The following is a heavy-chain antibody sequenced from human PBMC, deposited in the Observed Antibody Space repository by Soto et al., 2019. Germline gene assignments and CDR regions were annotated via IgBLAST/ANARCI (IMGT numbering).Heavy chain of an antibody. J-gene: IGHJ5*02. CDR3: ARTGSGPQPHWFDP. V-gene: IGHV3-7*05. CDR1: GFTFSSYW. Sequence: GGSLRLSCAASGFTFSSYWMSWVRQAPGKGLEWVANIKQDGSEKYYVESVKGRFTISRDNAKNSLYLQMNSLRAEDTAVYYCARTGSGPQPHWFDPWGQGTLVTVSS. CDR2: IKQDGSEK.